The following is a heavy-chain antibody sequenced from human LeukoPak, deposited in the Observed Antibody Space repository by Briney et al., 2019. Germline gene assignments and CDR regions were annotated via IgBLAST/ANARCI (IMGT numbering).Heavy chain of an antibody. CDR2: ISGSGGST. CDR3: AKDQCSGGSCYYGPYYYYYGMDV. Sequence: GGSLRLSCAASGFTFSSYAMSWVRQASGKGLEWVSAISGSGGSTYYADSVKGRFTISRDNSKNTLYLQMNSLRAEDTAVYYCAKDQCSGGSCYYGPYYYYYGMDVWGQGTTVTVSS. V-gene: IGHV3-23*01. J-gene: IGHJ6*02. CDR1: GFTFSSYA. D-gene: IGHD2-15*01.